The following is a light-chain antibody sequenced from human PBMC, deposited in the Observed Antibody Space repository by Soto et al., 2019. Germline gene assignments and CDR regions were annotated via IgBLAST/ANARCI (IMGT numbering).Light chain of an antibody. J-gene: IGKJ2*01. CDR2: GAS. CDR1: QSVTTN. CDR3: QQYNNWPPYT. Sequence: EIVMTQSPATLSVSPGARATLSCRASQSVTTNLAWYQQKPGQAPRLLIYGASTRATGIPARFSGSVYGTEFTLTISSLQSEDFAVYSCQQYNNWPPYTCGQGTKMEIK. V-gene: IGKV3-15*01.